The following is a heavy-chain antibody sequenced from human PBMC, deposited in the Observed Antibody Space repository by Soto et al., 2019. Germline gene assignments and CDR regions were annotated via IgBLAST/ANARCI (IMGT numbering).Heavy chain of an antibody. J-gene: IGHJ5*02. V-gene: IGHV3-23*01. CDR2: MTGSGGQI. CDR3: AKDAIYNDGLWLMDS. Sequence: GGSLRLSCAGSGFTMSTFAMTWVRQAPGKGMECVCGMTGSGGQIHYSDSVRGRFTISKDTSKNTLYLQMSSLRDEDTAMYYCAKDAIYNDGLWLMDSWGQGXLVTVYS. D-gene: IGHD2-21*01. CDR1: GFTMSTFA.